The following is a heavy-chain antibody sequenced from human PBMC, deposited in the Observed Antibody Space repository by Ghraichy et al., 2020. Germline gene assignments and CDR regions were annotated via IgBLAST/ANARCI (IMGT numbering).Heavy chain of an antibody. CDR1: GFTFSSYA. Sequence: GGSLRLSCAASGFTFSSYAMSWVRQAPGKGLEWVSAISGSGGSTYYADSVKGRFTISRDNPKNTLYLQMNSLRAEDTAVYYCAKDWEDSSGWEGDAFDIWGQGTMVTVSS. J-gene: IGHJ3*02. CDR3: AKDWEDSSGWEGDAFDI. D-gene: IGHD6-19*01. CDR2: ISGSGGST. V-gene: IGHV3-23*01.